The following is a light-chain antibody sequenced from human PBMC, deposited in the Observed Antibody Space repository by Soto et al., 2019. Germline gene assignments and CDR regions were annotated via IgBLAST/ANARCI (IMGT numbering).Light chain of an antibody. V-gene: IGKV3-11*01. Sequence: EVVLTQSPVTLSLSPGERATLSCRASQSFRGLLAWYQQKPGQAPRLLIYDAYNRATGIPPRFSGSGSGTDFTLTISSLEPEDSAVYYCQQRSKWPLTFGGGTKVDIK. CDR1: QSFRGL. CDR3: QQRSKWPLT. CDR2: DAY. J-gene: IGKJ4*01.